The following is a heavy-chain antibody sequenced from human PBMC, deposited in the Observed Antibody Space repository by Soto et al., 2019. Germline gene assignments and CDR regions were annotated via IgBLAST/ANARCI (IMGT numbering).Heavy chain of an antibody. D-gene: IGHD3-10*01. CDR3: ARHLRPYGSGSYKKYYYYGMDV. CDR1: GGSISSSSYY. Sequence: SETLSLTCTVSGGSISSSSYYWGWIRQPPGKGLEWIGSIYYSGSTYYNPSLKSRVTISVNTSKNQFSLKLSSVTAADTAVYYCARHLRPYGSGSYKKYYYYGMDVWGQGTTVTVSS. J-gene: IGHJ6*02. V-gene: IGHV4-39*01. CDR2: IYYSGST.